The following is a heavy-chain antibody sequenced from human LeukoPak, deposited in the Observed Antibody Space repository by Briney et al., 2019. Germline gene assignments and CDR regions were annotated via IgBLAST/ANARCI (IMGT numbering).Heavy chain of an antibody. J-gene: IGHJ4*02. V-gene: IGHV3-74*01. Sequence: PGGSLRLSCAASGFTFSNYWMHWVRQVPGKGLVWVSRINDDGSATFYADSVKGRFTISRDNAKNSLYLQMNSLRAEDTAVYYCARDQVSVAGTGIDYWGQGTLVTVSS. CDR1: GFTFSNYW. CDR2: INDDGSAT. D-gene: IGHD6-19*01. CDR3: ARDQVSVAGTGIDY.